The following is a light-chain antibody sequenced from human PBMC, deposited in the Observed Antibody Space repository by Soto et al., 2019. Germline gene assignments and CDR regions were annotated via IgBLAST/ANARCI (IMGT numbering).Light chain of an antibody. CDR2: DVS. CDR3: SSYTDFNLYV. Sequence: LTPPASLTGSPGPSVSISCPGTSSDVGGYNYVSWYQHQPGKAPKLVIFDVSGRPSGISNRFSGSKSGNTASLTISGLRPEDEADYYCSSYTDFNLYVFGTGTKVTVL. CDR1: SSDVGGYNY. J-gene: IGLJ1*01. V-gene: IGLV2-14*03.